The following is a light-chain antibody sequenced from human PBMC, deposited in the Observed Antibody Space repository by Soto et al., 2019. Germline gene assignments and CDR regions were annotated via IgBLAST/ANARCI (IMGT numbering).Light chain of an antibody. V-gene: IGLV1-40*01. Sequence: QSVLTQPPSVSGAPGQRVTISCIGGSSNIGAGYEVHWYQQLPGTAPKLLIYAHTNRPSGVPDRFSASTSGTSASLAITGLQAEDEADYYCQSYDSTRSGSRVFGGGTKVTVL. CDR2: AHT. CDR3: QSYDSTRSGSRV. CDR1: SSNIGAGYE. J-gene: IGLJ3*02.